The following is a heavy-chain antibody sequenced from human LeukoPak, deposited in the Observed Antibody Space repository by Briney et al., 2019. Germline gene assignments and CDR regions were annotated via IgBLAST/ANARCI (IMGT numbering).Heavy chain of an antibody. CDR2: INHSGST. CDR1: GGSFSGYY. Sequence: SETLSLTCAVYGGSFSGYYWSWIRQPPGKGLEWIGEINHSGSTNYNPSLKSRVTISVDTSKNQFSLKLSSVTAADTAVYYCARVVYGSGSYYNPPRFYYYYMDVWGKGTTVTVSS. J-gene: IGHJ6*03. D-gene: IGHD3-10*01. V-gene: IGHV4-34*01. CDR3: ARVVYGSGSYYNPPRFYYYYMDV.